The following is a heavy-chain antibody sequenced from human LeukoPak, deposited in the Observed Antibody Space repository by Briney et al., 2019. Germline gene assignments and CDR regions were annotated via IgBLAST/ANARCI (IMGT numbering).Heavy chain of an antibody. CDR1: GFTFSTYA. J-gene: IGHJ5*02. Sequence: PGGSLRLSCGASGFTFSTYAMSWVRQAPGKGLEWVSAISGSGGTTYYADSVKGRFTISRDNSKNTLYLQINSLRAEDTAVYYCAKDSFALEPRNWFDPWGQGTLVTVSS. CDR3: AKDSFALEPRNWFDP. V-gene: IGHV3-23*01. CDR2: ISGSGGTT. D-gene: IGHD1-1*01.